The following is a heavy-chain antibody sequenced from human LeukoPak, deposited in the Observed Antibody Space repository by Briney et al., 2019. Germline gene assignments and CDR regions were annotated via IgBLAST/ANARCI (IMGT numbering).Heavy chain of an antibody. CDR1: GYTFTSYD. V-gene: IGHV1-8*01. CDR3: ARAEMATITLDY. J-gene: IGHJ4*02. D-gene: IGHD4-4*01. Sequence: ASVKVSCKASGYTFTSYDINWVRQATGQGLEWMGWMNPNSGNTGYAQKFQGRVTMTRDTSISTAYMELSRLRSDDTAVYYCARAEMATITLDYWGQGTLVTVSS. CDR2: MNPNSGNT.